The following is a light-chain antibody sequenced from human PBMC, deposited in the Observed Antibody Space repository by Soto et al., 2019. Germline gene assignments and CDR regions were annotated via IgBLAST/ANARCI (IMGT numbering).Light chain of an antibody. V-gene: IGKV3D-20*02. CDR3: QQRRNWPPIT. CDR1: QSVSSSY. J-gene: IGKJ5*01. CDR2: GAS. Sequence: EIVLTQSPGTLSLSPGERATLSCRASQSVSSSYLAWYEQKPGQAPKLLIYGASSRATGIPDRFSGSGSGTDFTLTISSLEPEDFAVYYCQQRRNWPPITFGQGTRLEIK.